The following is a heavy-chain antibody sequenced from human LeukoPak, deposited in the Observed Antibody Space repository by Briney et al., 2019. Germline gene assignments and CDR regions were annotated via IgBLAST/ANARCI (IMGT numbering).Heavy chain of an antibody. CDR2: ISSSGSTI. CDR1: GFTFSDYY. CDR3: ARDAVLRYFDWLVPWFDP. Sequence: PGGSLRHSCAASGFTFSDYYMSWIRQAPGKGLEWVSYISSSGSTIYYADSVKGRFTISRDNAKNSLYLQMNSLRAEDTAVYYCARDAVLRYFDWLVPWFDPWGQRTLVTVSS. D-gene: IGHD3-9*01. V-gene: IGHV3-11*04. J-gene: IGHJ5*02.